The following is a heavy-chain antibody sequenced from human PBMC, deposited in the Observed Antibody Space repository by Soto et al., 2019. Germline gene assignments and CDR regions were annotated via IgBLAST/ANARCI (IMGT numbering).Heavy chain of an antibody. D-gene: IGHD2-15*01. Sequence: SETLSLTCTVSGGSISSGGYYWSWIRQHPGKGLEWIGYIYYSGSTYYNPSLKSRVTISVDTSKNQFSLKLSSVTAADTAVYYCARGAHCSGGSCYRNNWFDPWGQGTLVTVSS. V-gene: IGHV4-31*03. CDR3: ARGAHCSGGSCYRNNWFDP. CDR2: IYYSGST. J-gene: IGHJ5*02. CDR1: GGSISSGGYY.